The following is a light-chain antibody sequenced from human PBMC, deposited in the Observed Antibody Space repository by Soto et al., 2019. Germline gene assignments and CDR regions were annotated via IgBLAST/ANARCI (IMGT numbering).Light chain of an antibody. CDR2: KVT. CDR1: SSDVGGNKY. V-gene: IGLV2-14*01. CDR3: ASSTSDSLYV. J-gene: IGLJ1*01. Sequence: QSVLTQPASVSGSPGQSITISCTGTSSDVGGNKYVSWYQQYPGKVPKLLINKVTNRPSGVSYRFSGSKSGNTASLTNSALLAEDEADYFCASSTSDSLYVFGTGTKVTVL.